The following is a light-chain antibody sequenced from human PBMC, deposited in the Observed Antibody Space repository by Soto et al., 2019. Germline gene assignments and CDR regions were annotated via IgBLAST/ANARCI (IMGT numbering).Light chain of an antibody. J-gene: IGKJ5*01. V-gene: IGKV3-20*01. CDR3: QQYGSSIT. CDR1: QSVGGTF. Sequence: EIVLTQSPGTLSLSPGEGSTLAFRAIQSVGGTFLAWYQQKGGQAPRLLIHGASNRATGIPDRFSASGSGTDFTLTISRLEPEDFAVYYCQQYGSSITFGQGTRLEIK. CDR2: GAS.